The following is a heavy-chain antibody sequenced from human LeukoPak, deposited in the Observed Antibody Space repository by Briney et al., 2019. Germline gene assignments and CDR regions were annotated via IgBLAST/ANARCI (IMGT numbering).Heavy chain of an antibody. CDR2: ISSSSSTI. D-gene: IGHD2-2*01. CDR1: GFTFRSYS. Sequence: GGSLRLSCAASGFTFRSYSMNWVRQAPGKGLEWVSYISSSSSTIYYADSVKGRFTISRDNAKNSLYLQMNSLRAEDTAVYYCARDKGYCSSTSCSFDYWGQGTLVTVSS. V-gene: IGHV3-48*01. CDR3: ARDKGYCSSTSCSFDY. J-gene: IGHJ4*02.